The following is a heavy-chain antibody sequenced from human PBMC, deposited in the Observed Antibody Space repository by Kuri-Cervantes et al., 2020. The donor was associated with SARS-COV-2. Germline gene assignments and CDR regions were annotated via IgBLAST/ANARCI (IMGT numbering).Heavy chain of an antibody. D-gene: IGHD1-26*01. CDR2: IVVGSGKT. Sequence: SVKVSCKASGFTFTSSAVQWVRQARGQRLEWIGWIVVGSGKTNYAQKFQERVTITRDMSTSTAYMELSSLRSEDTAVYYCAASLLYRIYYYYGMDVWGQGTTVTVSS. V-gene: IGHV1-58*01. CDR3: AASLLYRIYYYYGMDV. CDR1: GFTFTSSA. J-gene: IGHJ6*02.